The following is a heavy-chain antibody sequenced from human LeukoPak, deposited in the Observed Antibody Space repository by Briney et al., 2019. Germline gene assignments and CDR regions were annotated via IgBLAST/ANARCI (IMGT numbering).Heavy chain of an antibody. J-gene: IGHJ4*02. CDR3: ASRPRDAAALDY. D-gene: IGHD6-13*01. CDR2: IYSDDST. Sequence: HTGGSLRLPCVASGFSVSGVYMSWVRQAPGKGLEWVSVIYSDDSTYYADSVKGRFTISRDNSKNTLNLQMNSLRAEDTAVYYCASRPRDAAALDYWGQGTLVTVSS. CDR1: GFSVSGVY. V-gene: IGHV3-53*01.